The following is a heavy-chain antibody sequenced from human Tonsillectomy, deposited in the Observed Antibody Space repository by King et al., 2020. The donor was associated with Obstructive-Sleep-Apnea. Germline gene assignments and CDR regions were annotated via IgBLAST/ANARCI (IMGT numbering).Heavy chain of an antibody. D-gene: IGHD3-10*01. J-gene: IGHJ4*02. CDR3: AKAAYYYGSGSPKLPQN. V-gene: IGHV3-9*01. Sequence: VQLVESGGGLVQPGRSLRLSCAASGFTFDDYAMHWVRQAPGKGLEWVSGISWNSGSIGYSDSVKGRFTISRDNAKNSLYLQMNSLRAEDTALYYCAKAAYYYGSGSPKLPQNWGQGTLVTVSS. CDR1: GFTFDDYA. CDR2: ISWNSGSI.